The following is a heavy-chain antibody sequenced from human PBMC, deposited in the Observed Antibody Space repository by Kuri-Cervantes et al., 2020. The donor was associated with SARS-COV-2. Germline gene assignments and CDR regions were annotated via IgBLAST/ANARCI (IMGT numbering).Heavy chain of an antibody. V-gene: IGHV4-39*01. CDR2: ISYTGST. D-gene: IGHD3-16*01. J-gene: IGHJ4*02. CDR1: GVSISKSSYY. Sequence: ESLKISCNVSGVSISKSSYYWDWIRQPPGKGLEWIGSISYTGSTFYNPSLRGRVAMSVDTSKNQFSLRLSSVTAADTAVYFCARLFDYFDYWGQGSLVTVSS. CDR3: ARLFDYFDY.